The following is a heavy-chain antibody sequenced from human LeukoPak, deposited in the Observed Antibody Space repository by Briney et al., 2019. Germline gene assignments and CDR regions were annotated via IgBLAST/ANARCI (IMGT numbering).Heavy chain of an antibody. V-gene: IGHV4-39*01. CDR2: IYYSGST. CDR3: ARHGSGWYVVAANNWFDP. J-gene: IGHJ5*02. Sequence: PSETLSLTCTVSGGSISSSSYYWGWIRQPPGKGLEWIGSIYYSGSTYYNPFLKSRVTISVDTSKNQFSLKLSSVTAADTAVYYCARHGSGWYVVAANNWFDPWGQGTLVTVSS. D-gene: IGHD6-19*01. CDR1: GGSISSSSYY.